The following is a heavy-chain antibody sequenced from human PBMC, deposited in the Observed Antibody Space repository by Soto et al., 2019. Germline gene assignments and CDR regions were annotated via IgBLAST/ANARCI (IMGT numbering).Heavy chain of an antibody. J-gene: IGHJ3*02. D-gene: IGHD3-3*01. V-gene: IGHV2-5*02. Sequence: QITLKESGPTLVKPTQTLTLTCTFSGFALSTSAVGVGWIRQPPGKALEWLALIYWDDDKRYSPSLKSRLTITKDTSKNQVVLTMTNMDPVDTGTYYCAHTRQSDFWSGYDIFDIWGQGTMVTVSS. CDR1: GFALSTSAVG. CDR2: IYWDDDK. CDR3: AHTRQSDFWSGYDIFDI.